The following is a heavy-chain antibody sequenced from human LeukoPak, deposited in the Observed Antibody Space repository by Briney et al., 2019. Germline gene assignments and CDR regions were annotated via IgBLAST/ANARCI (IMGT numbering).Heavy chain of an antibody. J-gene: IGHJ5*02. CDR3: AKDLPDSRESLTGHWFDP. CDR2: ITGGGDST. CDR1: GFTFNNYA. D-gene: IGHD3-10*01. V-gene: IGHV3-23*01. Sequence: GGSLRLSCAVSGFTFNNYAMSWVRQAPGKGLEWVSAITGGGDSTYYADSVKGRFTISRDKSKNTLYLQMNSLRAEDTAVYYCAKDLPDSRESLTGHWFDPWGQGTLVTVSS.